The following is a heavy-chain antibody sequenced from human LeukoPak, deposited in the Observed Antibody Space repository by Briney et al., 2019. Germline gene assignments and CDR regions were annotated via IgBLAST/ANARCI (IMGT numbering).Heavy chain of an antibody. J-gene: IGHJ4*02. V-gene: IGHV3-30*02. CDR2: IQYDGIGT. CDR1: GFTFGFYG. CDR3: AKDSGSGGYYSFDY. Sequence: GGSLRLSCAASGFTFGFYGMHWVRQAPGKGLEWVAFIQYDGIGTYYADSVKGRFTISRDNSKNALYLQMNSLRADDTAVYFCAKDSGSGGYYSFDYWGQGTLVTVSS. D-gene: IGHD3-22*01.